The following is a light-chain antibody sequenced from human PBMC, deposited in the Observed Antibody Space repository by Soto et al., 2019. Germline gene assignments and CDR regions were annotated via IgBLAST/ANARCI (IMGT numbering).Light chain of an antibody. V-gene: IGLV2-14*03. CDR3: TSYTSSSRYI. CDR2: DVS. CDR1: SSDVGAYKH. Sequence: LTQPASVSGSPGQSITISCTGTSSDVGAYKHVSWYQHHPGKAPKLIIYDVSHWSSGASHRFSGSKSGNTASLTISGLQAEDEADYYCTSYTSSSRYIFGTGTKVTVL. J-gene: IGLJ1*01.